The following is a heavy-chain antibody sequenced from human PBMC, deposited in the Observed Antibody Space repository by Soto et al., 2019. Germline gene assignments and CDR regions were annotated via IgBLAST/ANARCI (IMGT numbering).Heavy chain of an antibody. Sequence: PSETLSLTCTISGGSISSYYWSWIRQPPGKGLEWIGYIYYSGSTNYNPSLKSRVTISVDTSKNQFSLKLSPVTAADTAVYFCASVDLGYCSGGSCDYYYYMDVWGKGTTVTVS. CDR3: ASVDLGYCSGGSCDYYYYMDV. V-gene: IGHV4-59*08. CDR1: GGSISSYY. CDR2: IYYSGST. J-gene: IGHJ6*03. D-gene: IGHD2-15*01.